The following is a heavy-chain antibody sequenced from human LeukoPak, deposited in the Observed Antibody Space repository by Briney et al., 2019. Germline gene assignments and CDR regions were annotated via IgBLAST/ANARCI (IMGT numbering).Heavy chain of an antibody. CDR1: GFSFGDYT. D-gene: IGHD2-15*01. V-gene: IGHV3-49*04. J-gene: IGHJ4*02. Sequence: GGSLRLSCTASGFSFGDYTMTWVRQAPGKGLEWVGFIRSEAYGGATEYAASLKGRVTISRDDSKNIAYLQMNNLQADDTAFYYCTFYVSGGPYYEWAHWGPGTLVTVSS. CDR2: IRSEAYGGAT. CDR3: TFYVSGGPYYEWAH.